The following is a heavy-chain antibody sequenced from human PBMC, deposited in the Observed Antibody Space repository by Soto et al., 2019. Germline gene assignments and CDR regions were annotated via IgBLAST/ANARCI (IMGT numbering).Heavy chain of an antibody. J-gene: IGHJ6*02. Sequence: QPGGSLRLSCAASGFTFSSYGMHWVRQAPGKGLEWVAVIWYDGSNKYYADSVKGRFTISRDNSKNTLYLQMNSPRAEDTAVYYCARDPVDRPVPYYYGMDVWGQGTTVTVSS. CDR2: IWYDGSNK. CDR1: GFTFSSYG. D-gene: IGHD5-12*01. V-gene: IGHV3-33*01. CDR3: ARDPVDRPVPYYYGMDV.